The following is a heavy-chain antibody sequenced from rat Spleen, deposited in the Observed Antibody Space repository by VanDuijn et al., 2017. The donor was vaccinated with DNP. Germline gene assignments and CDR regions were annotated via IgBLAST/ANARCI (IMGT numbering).Heavy chain of an antibody. CDR2: IVYDGSSS. V-gene: IGHV5S10*01. CDR3: TTHGSIATISTGAMDV. CDR1: GFTFSNYY. D-gene: IGHD1-2*01. Sequence: EVQLVESGGGLVQPGRSLKLSCVASGFTFSNYYMAWVRQAPKEGLEWVAIIVYDGSSSFYGDSVTGRFTISRDNAKSTLYLQMDSLRSEDTATYYCTTHGSIATISTGAMDVWGQGTSVTVSS. J-gene: IGHJ4*01.